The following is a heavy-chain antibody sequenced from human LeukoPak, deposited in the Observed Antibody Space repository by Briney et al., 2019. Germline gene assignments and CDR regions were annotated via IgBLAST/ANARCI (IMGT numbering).Heavy chain of an antibody. Sequence: PSETQSLTCAVYGGSFSGYYWSWIRQPPGKGLEWIGEINHSGSTNYNPSLKSRVTISVDTSKNQFSLKLSSVTAADTAVYYCARVRYSYGTFDYWGQGTLVTVSS. CDR2: INHSGST. CDR3: ARVRYSYGTFDY. D-gene: IGHD5-18*01. CDR1: GGSFSGYY. V-gene: IGHV4-34*01. J-gene: IGHJ4*02.